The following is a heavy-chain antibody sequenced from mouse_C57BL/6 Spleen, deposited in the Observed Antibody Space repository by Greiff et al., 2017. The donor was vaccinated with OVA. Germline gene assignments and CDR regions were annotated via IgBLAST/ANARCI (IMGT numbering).Heavy chain of an antibody. CDR2: INPSSGYT. Sequence: QVQLKESGAELARPGASVKMSCKASGYTFTSYTMHWVKQRPGQGLEWIGYINPSSGYTKYNQKFKDKATLTADKSSSTAYMQLSSLTSEDSAVDYCARHGSSYRYFDYWGQGTTLTVSS. J-gene: IGHJ2*01. CDR1: GYTFTSYT. D-gene: IGHD1-1*01. V-gene: IGHV1-4*01. CDR3: ARHGSSYRYFDY.